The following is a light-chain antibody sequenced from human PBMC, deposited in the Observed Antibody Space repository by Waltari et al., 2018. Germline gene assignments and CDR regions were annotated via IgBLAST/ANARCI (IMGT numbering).Light chain of an antibody. CDR2: KAS. J-gene: IGKJ3*01. V-gene: IGKV1-5*03. Sequence: DIQMTKSRSTLSASVGDRGTITCRASESISTWLAWYQQKPGKAPKLLIYKASTIENGVPSRFSDSRSGTEFTLTISSLQPDDFATYYCQQYNRQFTFGPGTKVDIE. CDR1: ESISTW. CDR3: QQYNRQFT.